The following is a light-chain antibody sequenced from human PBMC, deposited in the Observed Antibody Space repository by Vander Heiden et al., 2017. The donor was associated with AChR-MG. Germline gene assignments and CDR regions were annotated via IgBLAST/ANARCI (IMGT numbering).Light chain of an antibody. Sequence: DIVLTQSPLSLPVTPGEPASISCRSSQSLLHSNGYNLLDWYLQKPGQSPQLLIYLGSNRASGVPDRFSGSGSGTDFTLRISRVEAEEVGVYYCRQALQTPYTFGQGTKLEIE. J-gene: IGKJ2*01. CDR1: QSLLHSNGYNL. V-gene: IGKV2-28*01. CDR2: LGS. CDR3: RQALQTPYT.